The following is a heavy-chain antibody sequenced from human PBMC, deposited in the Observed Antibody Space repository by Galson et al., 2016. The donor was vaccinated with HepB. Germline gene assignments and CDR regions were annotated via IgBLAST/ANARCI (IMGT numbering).Heavy chain of an antibody. V-gene: IGHV3-23*01. CDR3: AKDLDGYTYGYSYSDH. Sequence: SLRLSCAASGFTFNNYAMRWVRQAPGQGLEWVSSISPSGGTTYYADSVKGRFTTSRDKSKNTLYLQLNSLRGEDTAVYYCAKDLDGYTYGYSYSDHWAQGTLVTVSS. J-gene: IGHJ4*02. D-gene: IGHD5-18*01. CDR1: GFTFNNYA. CDR2: ISPSGGTT.